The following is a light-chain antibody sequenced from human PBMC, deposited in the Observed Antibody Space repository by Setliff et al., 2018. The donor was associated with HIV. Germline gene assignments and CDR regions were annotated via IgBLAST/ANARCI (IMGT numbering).Light chain of an antibody. CDR1: SSEVGSYNL. CDR3: CSYAVSRTGV. V-gene: IGLV2-23*02. CDR2: EVN. Sequence: QSALAQPASVSGSPGQSITISCTGTSSEVGSYNLVSWYQQYPGKAPKLMIYEVNKRTSGVSNRFSGSKAGNTASLTISGPQGEDEADYYCCSYAVSRTGVFGGGTKVTV. J-gene: IGLJ2*01.